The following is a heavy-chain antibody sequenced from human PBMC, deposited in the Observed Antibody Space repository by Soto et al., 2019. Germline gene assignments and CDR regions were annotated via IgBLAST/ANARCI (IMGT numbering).Heavy chain of an antibody. CDR2: ISSGSTTI. Sequence: PGGSLRLSCAASGFSFSTSTMNWVHQAPGKGLEWVSYISSGSTTIYYADSVKGRFTISRDNGKNSLYLQMNSLRDEDTAVYYCARVRRNDASDYYGMDVWGQGTTVTVSS. J-gene: IGHJ6*02. CDR3: ARVRRNDASDYYGMDV. V-gene: IGHV3-48*02. CDR1: GFSFSTST. D-gene: IGHD1-1*01.